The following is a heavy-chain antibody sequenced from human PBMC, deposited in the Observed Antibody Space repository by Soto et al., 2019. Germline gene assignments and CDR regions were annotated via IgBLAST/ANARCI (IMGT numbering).Heavy chain of an antibody. CDR3: ARGPRDGYKYYYYYYGMDV. V-gene: IGHV1-69*06. D-gene: IGHD5-12*01. CDR2: IIPIFGTA. CDR1: GGTFSSYA. J-gene: IGHJ6*02. Sequence: GASVKVSCKASGGTFSSYAISWVRQAPGQGLEWMGGIIPIFGTANYAQKFQGRVTITADKSTSTAYMELSSLRSEDTAVYYCARGPRDGYKYYYYYYGMDVWGQGTTVTVSS.